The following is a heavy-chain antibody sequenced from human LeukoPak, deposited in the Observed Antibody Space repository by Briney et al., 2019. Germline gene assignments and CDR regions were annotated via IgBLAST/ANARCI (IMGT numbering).Heavy chain of an antibody. Sequence: ASVKVSCKASGYTFTSYGISWVRQAPGQGLEWMGWISAYNGNTNYAQKLQGRVTMTTDTSTSTAYMELSRLRSDDTAVYYCARESRTAAGTRSCMDVWGKGTTVTVSS. J-gene: IGHJ6*03. CDR3: ARESRTAAGTRSCMDV. CDR2: ISAYNGNT. V-gene: IGHV1-18*01. CDR1: GYTFTSYG. D-gene: IGHD6-13*01.